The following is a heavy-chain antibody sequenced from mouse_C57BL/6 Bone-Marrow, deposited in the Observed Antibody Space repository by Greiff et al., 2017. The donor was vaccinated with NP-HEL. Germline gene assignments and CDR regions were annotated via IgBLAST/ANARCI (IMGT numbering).Heavy chain of an antibody. D-gene: IGHD2-3*01. CDR3: ARGGYDGYYGYYAMDY. J-gene: IGHJ4*01. CDR2: IDPSDSYT. V-gene: IGHV1-69*01. Sequence: VQLKQPGAELVMPGASVKLSCKASGYTFTSYWMHWVKQRPGQGLEWIGEIDPSDSYTNSNQKFKGKSTLPVDKSSSTAYMQLSSLTYEDSAVYYCARGGYDGYYGYYAMDYWGQGTSVTVSS. CDR1: GYTFTSYW.